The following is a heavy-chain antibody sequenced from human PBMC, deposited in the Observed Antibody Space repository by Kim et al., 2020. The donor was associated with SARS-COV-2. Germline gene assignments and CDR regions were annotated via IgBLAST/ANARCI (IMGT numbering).Heavy chain of an antibody. Sequence: SETLSLTCTVSGGSISSGDYYWSWIRQPPGKGLEWIGYIYYSGSTYYNPSLKSRVTISVDTSKNQFSLKLSSVTAADTAVYYCARVTHCSSTSCHFDYWGQGTLVTVSS. V-gene: IGHV4-30-4*01. J-gene: IGHJ4*02. CDR1: GGSISSGDYY. D-gene: IGHD2-2*01. CDR3: ARVTHCSSTSCHFDY. CDR2: IYYSGST.